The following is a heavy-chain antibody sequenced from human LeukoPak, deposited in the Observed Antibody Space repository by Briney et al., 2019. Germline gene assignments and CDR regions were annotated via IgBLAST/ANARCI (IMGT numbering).Heavy chain of an antibody. Sequence: GGSLRLSCAASGFDFSSHWMHWVRQAPGKGLVWAANIKQDGSEKSYVESVRGRFTISRDNAKNSLYLQLNSLRAEDTALYYCARDNPPDYWGQGTLVTVSS. CDR3: ARDNPPDY. V-gene: IGHV3-7*03. CDR1: GFDFSSHW. CDR2: IKQDGSEK. J-gene: IGHJ4*02.